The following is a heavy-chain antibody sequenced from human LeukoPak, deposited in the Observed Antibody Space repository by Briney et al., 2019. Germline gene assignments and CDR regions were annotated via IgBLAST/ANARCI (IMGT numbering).Heavy chain of an antibody. CDR3: ASGFLYYDFWSGYAWFDP. CDR2: IYYSGST. J-gene: IGHJ5*02. D-gene: IGHD3-3*01. V-gene: IGHV4-39*07. Sequence: SETLSLTCTVSGGSISSSSYYWGWIRQPPGKGLEWIGSIYYSGSTYYNPSLKSRVTISVDTSKNQFSLKLSSVTAADTAVYYCASGFLYYDFWSGYAWFDPWGQGTLVTVSS. CDR1: GGSISSSSYY.